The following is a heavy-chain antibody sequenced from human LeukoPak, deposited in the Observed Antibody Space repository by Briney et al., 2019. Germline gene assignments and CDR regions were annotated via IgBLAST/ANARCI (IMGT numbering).Heavy chain of an antibody. J-gene: IGHJ5*02. D-gene: IGHD3-22*01. CDR1: GYTFTSYD. CDR3: ASIHYDSSGYYYWFDP. V-gene: IGHV1-8*01. CDR2: MNPNSGNT. Sequence: ASVKVSCKASGYTFTSYDINWVRQATGQGLEWMGWMNPNSGNTGYAQKFQGRVTMTRNTSISTAYMELSSLRSEDTAVYYCASIHYDSSGYYYWFDPWGQGTLVTVSS.